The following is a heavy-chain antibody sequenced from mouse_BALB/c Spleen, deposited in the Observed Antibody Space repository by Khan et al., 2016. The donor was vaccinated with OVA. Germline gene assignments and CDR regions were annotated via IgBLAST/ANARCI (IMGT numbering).Heavy chain of an antibody. Sequence: QMQLEESGADLVKPGASVKMSCKASGYTFSTYWIHWVKQRPGQGLEWIGYINPSSGYTYYNKMLNDKATLTTDKSSSTAYMQLSSLTSEDSAVYYCASDGIDYWGQGTTLTVSS. CDR1: GYTFSTYW. V-gene: IGHV1-7*01. CDR2: INPSSGYT. CDR3: ASDGIDY. D-gene: IGHD2-1*01. J-gene: IGHJ2*01.